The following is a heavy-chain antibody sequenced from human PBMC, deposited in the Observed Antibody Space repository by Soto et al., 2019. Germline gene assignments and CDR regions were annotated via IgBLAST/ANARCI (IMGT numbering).Heavy chain of an antibody. V-gene: IGHV4-39*02. CDR2: FFYSENT. Sequence: PSETLSLTCSVSGDSVTSDTYYWGWIRQPPGRGLEWIGYFFYSENTYYNPSLKSRVTISVDSSKNHFSLNLNSVTAADSAIYYCVRGRGYSTGYFDYRGQGSQVTVSS. D-gene: IGHD3-3*01. J-gene: IGHJ4*02. CDR1: GDSVTSDTYY. CDR3: VRGRGYSTGYFDY.